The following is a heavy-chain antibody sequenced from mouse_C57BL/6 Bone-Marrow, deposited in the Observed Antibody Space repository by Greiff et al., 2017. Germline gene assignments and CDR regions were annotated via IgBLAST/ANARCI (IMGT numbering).Heavy chain of an antibody. V-gene: IGHV1-50*01. D-gene: IGHD4-1*01. Sequence: QVQLQQPGAELVKPGASVKLSCKASGYTFTSYWMQWVKQRPGQGLEWIGEIDPSDSYTNYNQKFKGKATLTVDTSSSTAYMQRSSLTSEGSAVYYCASDWDWVAYWGQGGLVKGSA. CDR1: GYTFTSYW. CDR3: ASDWDWVAY. CDR2: IDPSDSYT. J-gene: IGHJ3*01.